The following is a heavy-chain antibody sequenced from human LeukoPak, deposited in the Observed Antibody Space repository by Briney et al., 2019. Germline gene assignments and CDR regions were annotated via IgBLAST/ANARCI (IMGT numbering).Heavy chain of an antibody. CDR2: ISGSGGST. D-gene: IGHD3-10*01. V-gene: IGHV3-23*01. Sequence: GGSLRLSCAASGFTFSRYEMNWVRQAPGKGLEWVSAISGSGGSTYYADSVKGRFTISRDNSKNTLYLQMNSLRAEDTAVYYCAKDLGITMVRGVIFDYWGQGTLVTVSS. J-gene: IGHJ4*02. CDR1: GFTFSRYE. CDR3: AKDLGITMVRGVIFDY.